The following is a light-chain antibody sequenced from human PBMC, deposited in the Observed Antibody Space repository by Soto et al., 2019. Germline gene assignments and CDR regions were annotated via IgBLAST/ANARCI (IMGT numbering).Light chain of an antibody. V-gene: IGKV3-20*01. Sequence: EIVLTQSPGTLSLSPGERATLSCRASQSVRSRYLAWYQQKPGQAPRLLIYGASSRATGIPDRFTASGSGTDFPLTISRLEPEDFAVYYCQQYGNSPRTFGQGTKVEIK. CDR1: QSVRSRY. J-gene: IGKJ1*01. CDR2: GAS. CDR3: QQYGNSPRT.